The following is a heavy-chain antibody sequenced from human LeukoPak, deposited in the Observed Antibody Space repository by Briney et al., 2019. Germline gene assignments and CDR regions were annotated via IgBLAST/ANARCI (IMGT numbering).Heavy chain of an antibody. CDR3: ARFSNYYDSSGSD. CDR2: IGSSSSYI. CDR1: GFTFSSYS. D-gene: IGHD3-22*01. J-gene: IGHJ4*02. Sequence: PGGSLRLSCAASGFTFSSYSMNWVRQAPGKGLEWVSSIGSSSSYIYYADSVKGRFTISRDNAKNSLYLQMNSLRAEDTAVYYCARFSNYYDSSGSDWGQGTLVTVSS. V-gene: IGHV3-21*01.